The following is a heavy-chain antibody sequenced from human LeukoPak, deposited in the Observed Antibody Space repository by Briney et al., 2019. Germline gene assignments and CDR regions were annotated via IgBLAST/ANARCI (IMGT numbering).Heavy chain of an antibody. CDR1: GGPFSGYY. V-gene: IGHV4-34*01. D-gene: IGHD2-2*01. Sequence: PSETLSLTCAVYGGPFSGYYWSWIRQPPGKGLEWIGEINHSGSTNYNPSLKSRVTISVDTSKNQFSLKLSSVTAADTAVYYCARETGVCSSTSCYSRTYGMDVWGQGTTVTVSS. J-gene: IGHJ6*02. CDR3: ARETGVCSSTSCYSRTYGMDV. CDR2: INHSGST.